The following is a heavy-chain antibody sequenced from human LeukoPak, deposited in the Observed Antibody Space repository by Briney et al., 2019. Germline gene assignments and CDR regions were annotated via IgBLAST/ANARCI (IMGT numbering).Heavy chain of an antibody. CDR1: GYSFTSYW. V-gene: IGHV5-51*01. D-gene: IGHD3-22*01. J-gene: IGHJ4*02. Sequence: GESLKISCKGSGYSFTSYWIGWVRQMPGKGLEWMGIIYPGDSDTRYSPSFQGQVTISADKSISTAYLRWSSLKASDTAMYYCARAPGYYDSSGYSIFDYWGQGTLVTVSS. CDR3: ARAPGYYDSSGYSIFDY. CDR2: IYPGDSDT.